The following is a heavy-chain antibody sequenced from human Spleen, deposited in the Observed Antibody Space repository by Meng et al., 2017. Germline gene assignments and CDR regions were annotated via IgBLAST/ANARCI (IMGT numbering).Heavy chain of an antibody. Sequence: ASVKVSCKASGYTFTSYGISWVRQAPGQGLEWMGWISAYNGNTNYAQKLVGRVTITTDDSTSTVYMELSSLTSEDTAVYYCARDPSRHSTAWSYGGFDSWGQGTLVTVSS. CDR2: ISAYNGNT. J-gene: IGHJ4*02. V-gene: IGHV1-18*01. CDR3: ARDPSRHSTAWSYGGFDS. CDR1: GYTFTSYG. D-gene: IGHD6-19*01.